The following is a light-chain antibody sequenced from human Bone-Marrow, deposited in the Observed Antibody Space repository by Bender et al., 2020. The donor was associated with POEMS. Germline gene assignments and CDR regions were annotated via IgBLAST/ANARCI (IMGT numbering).Light chain of an antibody. CDR2: SDS. J-gene: IGLJ3*02. CDR3: ATWDGSLNGWV. V-gene: IGLV1-44*01. Sequence: QSVLTQPPSASGTPGQRVTISCSGSSSNIGSNTVNWFQHLPGTAPKLLISSDSQRPSGVPDRFSGSKSGASASLAISGLQSEDEADYYCATWDGSLNGWVFGGGTKLTVL. CDR1: SSNIGSNT.